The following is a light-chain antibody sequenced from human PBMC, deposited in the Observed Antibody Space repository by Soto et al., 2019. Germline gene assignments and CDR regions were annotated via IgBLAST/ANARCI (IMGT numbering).Light chain of an antibody. Sequence: EIVLTQSPGTLSLSPGERATLSCRASQSVSSSYLAWYQQKPGQAPRLLIYGASSRATGIPDTFSGSGSGTDFTLTISRLEPEDFAVYYCQQYGSSRGAWTFGQGTKVEIK. V-gene: IGKV3-20*01. J-gene: IGKJ1*01. CDR1: QSVSSSY. CDR3: QQYGSSRGAWT. CDR2: GAS.